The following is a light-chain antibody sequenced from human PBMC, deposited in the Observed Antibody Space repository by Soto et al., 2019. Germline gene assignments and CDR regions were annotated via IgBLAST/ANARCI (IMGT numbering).Light chain of an antibody. J-gene: IGLJ1*01. Sequence: QSVLTQPASVSGSPGQSITISCTGTSSDVGAYNYVSWYQQHPGKVPKLMIYDVTNRPPGVSHRFSGSKSGNTASLTISGLQAEDGADYYCCSYTLSGTYVFGGGTKVTV. CDR1: SSDVGAYNY. V-gene: IGLV2-14*03. CDR2: DVT. CDR3: CSYTLSGTYV.